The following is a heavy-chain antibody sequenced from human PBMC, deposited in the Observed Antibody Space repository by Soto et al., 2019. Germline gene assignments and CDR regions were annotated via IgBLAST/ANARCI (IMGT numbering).Heavy chain of an antibody. CDR1: GCSISSGGYY. CDR3: ARDKTPPSAKPRLRGGIWFDP. CDR2: IYYSGST. V-gene: IGHV4-31*03. Sequence: TLSLTCTVSGCSISSGGYYWSWIRQHPGKGLEWIGYIYYSGSTYYNPSLKSRVTISVDTSKNQFSLKLSSVTAADTAVYSCARDKTPPSAKPRLRGGIWFDPWGQGTLVTVSS. D-gene: IGHD3-10*01. J-gene: IGHJ5*02.